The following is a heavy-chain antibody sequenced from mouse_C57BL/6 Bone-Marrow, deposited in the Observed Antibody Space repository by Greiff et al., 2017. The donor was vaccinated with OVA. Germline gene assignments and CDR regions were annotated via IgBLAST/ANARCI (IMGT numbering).Heavy chain of an antibody. CDR2: INPSTGGT. CDR1: GYSFTGYY. V-gene: IGHV1-42*01. J-gene: IGHJ4*01. CDR3: ARLWLRLAMDY. Sequence: EVQLQQSGPELVKPGASVKISCKASGYSFTGYYMNWVKQSPEKSLEWIGEINPSTGGTTYNQKFKAKATLTVDKSSSTAYMQLKSLTSEDTAVYYCARLWLRLAMDYWGQGTSVTVSS. D-gene: IGHD2-2*01.